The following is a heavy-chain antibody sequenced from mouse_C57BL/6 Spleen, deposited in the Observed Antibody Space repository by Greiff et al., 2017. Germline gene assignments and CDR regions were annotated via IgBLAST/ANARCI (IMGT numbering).Heavy chain of an antibody. V-gene: IGHV5-9*01. CDR1: GFTFSSYT. D-gene: IGHD2-4*01. CDR2: ISGGGGNT. Sequence: EVQVVESGGGLVKPGGSLKLSCAASGFTFSSYTMSWVRQTPEKRLEWVATISGGGGNTYYPDSVKGRFTISRDNAKNTLYLQMSSLRSEDTALYYCARRGDYDEGFAYWGQGTLVTVSA. CDR3: ARRGDYDEGFAY. J-gene: IGHJ3*01.